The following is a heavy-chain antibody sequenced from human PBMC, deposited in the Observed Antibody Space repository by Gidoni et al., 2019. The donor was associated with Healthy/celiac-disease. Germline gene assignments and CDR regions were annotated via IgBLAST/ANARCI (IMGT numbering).Heavy chain of an antibody. CDR1: GGSISSYY. V-gene: IGHV4-4*07. D-gene: IGHD3-22*01. Sequence: QVQLQESGPGLVKPSETLSLTCTVSGGSISSYYWSWIRQPAGKGLEWIGRIYTCGSTNYNPSLKSRVTMSVDTSKNQFSLKLSSVTAADTAVYYCARVNYYDSSGYYPDLGFDPWGQGTLVTVSS. CDR2: IYTCGST. J-gene: IGHJ5*02. CDR3: ARVNYYDSSGYYPDLGFDP.